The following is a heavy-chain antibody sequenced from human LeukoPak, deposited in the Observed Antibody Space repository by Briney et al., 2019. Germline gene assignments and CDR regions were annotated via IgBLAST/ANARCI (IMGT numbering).Heavy chain of an antibody. Sequence: RSGGSLRLSCVTSGFSSGDYGMSWVRQAPGKGLEWVSGINWNGGSTGYAGSVKGRFTISRDNSKNTLYLQMNSLRAEDTAVYYCARYEGYFDYWGQGTLVTVSS. CDR2: INWNGGST. V-gene: IGHV3-20*04. D-gene: IGHD3-3*01. CDR1: GFSSGDYG. J-gene: IGHJ4*02. CDR3: ARYEGYFDY.